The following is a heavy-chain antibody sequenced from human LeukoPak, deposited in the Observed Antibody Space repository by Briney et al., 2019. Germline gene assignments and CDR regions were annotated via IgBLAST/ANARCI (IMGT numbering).Heavy chain of an antibody. D-gene: IGHD6-19*01. CDR1: GFTFSSFT. Sequence: PGGSLRLSCAATGFTFSSFTMNWVRQAPGKGLEWVSAISGSGGSTYYADSVKGRFTISRDNSKNTLYLQMDSLRAEDTAVYYCAKVPYIIAVAGADAFDIWGQGTMVTVSS. V-gene: IGHV3-23*01. CDR2: ISGSGGST. J-gene: IGHJ3*02. CDR3: AKVPYIIAVAGADAFDI.